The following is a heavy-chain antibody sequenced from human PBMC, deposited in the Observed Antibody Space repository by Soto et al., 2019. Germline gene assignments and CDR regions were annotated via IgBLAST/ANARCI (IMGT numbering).Heavy chain of an antibody. CDR1: GGTFSCYA. D-gene: IGHD3-10*01. CDR3: ARDFYGSGYPGGY. V-gene: IGHV1-69*13. J-gene: IGHJ4*02. Sequence: GASVKVSFKASGGTFSCYAVSWVRQAPGQRLEWSGGIIPICSTANYAQKIQGRVTITADESTSTAYMELSSLRSEDTAVYYCARDFYGSGYPGGYWGQGTQVTVSS. CDR2: IIPICSTA.